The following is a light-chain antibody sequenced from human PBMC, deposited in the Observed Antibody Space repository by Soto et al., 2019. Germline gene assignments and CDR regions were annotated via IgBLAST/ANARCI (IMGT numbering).Light chain of an antibody. Sequence: QSVLTQPASVSGSPGQSITMSCTGSSSDVGSDNLVSWYQQYPGKAPKFIIYEVTKRPSGVSHRFSGSKSGNTASLTISGLQAEDEADYYCCSYAGNKNPVVFGGGTKLTVL. CDR3: CSYAGNKNPVV. CDR2: EVT. CDR1: SSDVGSDNL. V-gene: IGLV2-23*02. J-gene: IGLJ2*01.